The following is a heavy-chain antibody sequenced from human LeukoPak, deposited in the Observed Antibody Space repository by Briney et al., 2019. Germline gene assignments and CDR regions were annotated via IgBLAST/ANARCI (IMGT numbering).Heavy chain of an antibody. Sequence: ASVKVSCKASGYTFTGYYMHWVRQAPGQGLEWMGWINPNSGGTNYAQKFQGRVTMTRDTSISTAYMELSRLRSDDTAVYYYARSDYYDSSGYYYFGAFDIWGQGTMVTVSS. CDR2: INPNSGGT. D-gene: IGHD3-22*01. CDR3: ARSDYYDSSGYYYFGAFDI. V-gene: IGHV1-2*02. CDR1: GYTFTGYY. J-gene: IGHJ3*02.